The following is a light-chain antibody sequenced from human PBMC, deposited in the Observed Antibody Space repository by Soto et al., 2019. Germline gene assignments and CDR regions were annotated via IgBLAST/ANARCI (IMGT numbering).Light chain of an antibody. Sequence: DIQMTQSPSTLSGSVGGRVTITCRASQTISSWLAWYQQKPGKAPKLLIYKASTLKSGVPSRFSGSGSGTEFTLTISSLXPEDFASYYCQQSYSSLMYTFGQGTKVDIK. CDR3: QQSYSSLMYT. CDR1: QTISSW. J-gene: IGKJ2*01. CDR2: KAS. V-gene: IGKV1-5*03.